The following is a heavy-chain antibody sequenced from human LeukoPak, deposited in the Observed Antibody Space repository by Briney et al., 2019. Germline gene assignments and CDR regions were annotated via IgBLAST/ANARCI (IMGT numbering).Heavy chain of an antibody. D-gene: IGHD6-13*01. CDR2: ISWNSGSI. CDR1: GFTFDDYA. CDR3: AKDIRGSWDYFDY. V-gene: IGHV3-9*01. J-gene: IGHJ4*02. Sequence: PGGSLRLSCAASGFTFDDYAMHWVRQAPGKGLEWVSGISWNSGSIGYADSVKGRFTISRDNAKNSLYLQMNSLRAEDTALYYCAKDIRGSWDYFDYWGQGTLVTVSS.